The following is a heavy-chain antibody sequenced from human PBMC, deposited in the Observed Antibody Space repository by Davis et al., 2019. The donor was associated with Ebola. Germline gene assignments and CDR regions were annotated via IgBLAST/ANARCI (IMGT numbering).Heavy chain of an antibody. J-gene: IGHJ4*02. V-gene: IGHV3-64D*06. CDR3: VKGRESKGRFDY. D-gene: IGHD3-10*01. CDR1: GFTFNSYA. Sequence: PGGSLRLSCSASGFTFNSYAMHWVRQAPGKGLEYVSGISSNGGSTYYADSVKGRFTISRDNSKNTLYLQMSSLRAEDTAVYSCVKGRESKGRFDYWGQGTLVTVSS. CDR2: ISSNGGST.